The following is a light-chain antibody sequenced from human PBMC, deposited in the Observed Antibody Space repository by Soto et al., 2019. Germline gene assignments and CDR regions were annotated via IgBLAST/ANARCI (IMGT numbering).Light chain of an antibody. V-gene: IGKV3-20*01. J-gene: IGKJ1*01. CDR1: QSVSNTY. CDR3: QQHDNSPWM. Sequence: EVLLTQSPGTLSLSPGGRATLSCMGSQSVSNTYVAWYQHIPGQTPRLLIYGASNRATGIPDRFSGSGSGTDFTLTISRLEPEDFAVYYCQQHDNSPWMFGQGTKVDIK. CDR2: GAS.